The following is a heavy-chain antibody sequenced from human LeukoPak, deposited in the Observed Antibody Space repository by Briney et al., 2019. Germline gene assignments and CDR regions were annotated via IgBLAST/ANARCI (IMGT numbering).Heavy chain of an antibody. CDR2: ISGSGGST. CDR1: GFTFRTYA. Sequence: GGSLRLSCAASGFTFRTYAMSWVRQAPGKGLEWVSAISGSGGSTHYADSVKGRFTISRDNPKNTVYLQMSSLRAEDTAVYYCAKTLVDAYYYYMDVWGKGATVTVSS. CDR3: AKTLVDAYYYYMDV. V-gene: IGHV3-23*01. J-gene: IGHJ6*03. D-gene: IGHD6-13*01.